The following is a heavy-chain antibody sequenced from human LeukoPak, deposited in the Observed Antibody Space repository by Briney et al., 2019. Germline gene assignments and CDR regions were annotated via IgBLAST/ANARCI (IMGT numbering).Heavy chain of an antibody. Sequence: GASVKVSCKASGYTFTGYYMHWVRQAPGQGLEWMGWINPNSGGTNYAQKFQGRVTMTRDTSISTAYMELSRLRSDDTAVYYCARGKSLVVVAATIDYWGQEPWSPSPQ. CDR1: GYTFTGYY. J-gene: IGHJ4*01. CDR2: INPNSGGT. CDR3: ARGKSLVVVAATIDY. V-gene: IGHV1-2*02. D-gene: IGHD2-15*01.